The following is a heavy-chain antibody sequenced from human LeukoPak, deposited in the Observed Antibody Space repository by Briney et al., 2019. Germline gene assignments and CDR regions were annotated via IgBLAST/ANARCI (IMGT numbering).Heavy chain of an antibody. V-gene: IGHV4-39*01. J-gene: IGHJ4*02. D-gene: IGHD6-19*01. CDR1: GGSISSSSYY. CDR2: IYYSGST. CDR3: ARGWSRVDY. Sequence: SETLSLTCTVSGGSISSSSYYWGWIRQPPGKGLEWIGSIYYSGSTYYSPSLKSRVTISVDTSKNQFSLKLSSVTAADTAVYYCARGWSRVDYWGQGTLVTVSS.